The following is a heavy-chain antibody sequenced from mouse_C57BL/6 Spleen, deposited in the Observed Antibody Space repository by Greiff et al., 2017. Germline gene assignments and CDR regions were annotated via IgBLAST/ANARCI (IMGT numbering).Heavy chain of an antibody. V-gene: IGHV1-18*01. Sequence: EVQRVESGPELVKPGASVKIPCKASGYTFTDYNMDWVKQSHGKSLEWIGDINPNNGGTIYNQKFKGKATLTVDKSSSTAYMELRSLTSEDTAVYYCARWNLYDYGFDYWGQGTTLTVSS. CDR2: INPNNGGT. CDR3: ARWNLYDYGFDY. J-gene: IGHJ2*01. CDR1: GYTFTDYN. D-gene: IGHD2-4*01.